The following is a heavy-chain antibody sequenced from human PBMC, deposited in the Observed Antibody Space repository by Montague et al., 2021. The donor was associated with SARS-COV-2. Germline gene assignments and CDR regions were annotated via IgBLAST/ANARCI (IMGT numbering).Heavy chain of an antibody. J-gene: IGHJ4*02. Sequence: SETLSLTCAVSGGSISGHYWAWIRQPPEKGLEWIGHIYSGGSAYXNPSLKSRVTLSVGPSKNQFSLKMSSVAAADTAKYYCARGGSSVEMATSYYFDSWGQGTLVTVSS. D-gene: IGHD5-24*01. CDR2: IYSGGSA. V-gene: IGHV4-59*11. CDR1: GGSISGHY. CDR3: ARGGSSVEMATSYYFDS.